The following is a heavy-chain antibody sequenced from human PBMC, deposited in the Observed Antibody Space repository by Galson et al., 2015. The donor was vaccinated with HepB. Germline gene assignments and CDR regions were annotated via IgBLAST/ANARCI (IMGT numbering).Heavy chain of an antibody. V-gene: IGHV3-23*01. Sequence: SLRLSCAASGFTFSSYAMSWVRRAPGKGLEWVSAISGSGGSTYYADSVKGRFTISRDNSKNTLYLQMNSLRAEDTAVYYCAKAQDSYGSGSYFDYWGQGTLVTVSS. CDR3: AKAQDSYGSGSYFDY. D-gene: IGHD3-10*01. CDR1: GFTFSSYA. CDR2: ISGSGGST. J-gene: IGHJ4*01.